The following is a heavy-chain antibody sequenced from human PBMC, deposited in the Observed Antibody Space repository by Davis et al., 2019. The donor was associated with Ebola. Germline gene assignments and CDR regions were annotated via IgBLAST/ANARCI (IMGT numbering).Heavy chain of an antibody. CDR3: ARGPTVHGTDV. J-gene: IGHJ6*02. Sequence: MPSETLSLTCAVYGGSFSGYYWSWIRQPPGKGLEWIGEINHSGSTNYNPSLKSRVTISVDTSKNQFSLKLSSVTAADTAVYYCARGPTVHGTDVWGQGTTVTVSS. D-gene: IGHD6-6*01. V-gene: IGHV4-34*01. CDR2: INHSGST. CDR1: GGSFSGYY.